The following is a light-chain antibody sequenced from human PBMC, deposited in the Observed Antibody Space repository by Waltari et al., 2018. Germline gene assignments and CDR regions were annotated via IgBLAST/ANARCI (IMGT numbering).Light chain of an antibody. J-gene: IGKJ4*01. V-gene: IGKV3-11*01. CDR1: ESVFGY. CDR3: QQRSIWPLT. CDR2: DTF. Sequence: EIVLTQSPATLSVSPGERATLSCRASESVFGYLAWYQQKPGQAPRPLIFDTFKRATGIPARFSGSGYGTDFTLTINSLETEDFALYYCQQRSIWPLTFGGGTKVDVK.